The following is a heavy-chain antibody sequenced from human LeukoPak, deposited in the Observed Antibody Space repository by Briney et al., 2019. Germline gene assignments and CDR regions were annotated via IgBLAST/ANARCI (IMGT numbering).Heavy chain of an antibody. J-gene: IGHJ4*02. D-gene: IGHD3-10*01. V-gene: IGHV3-23*01. CDR1: GFTLSSYE. CDR3: AKGYYYGSGSYSTFDY. CDR2: ISGSGGST. Sequence: PGGSLRLSCAVSGFTLSSYEMNWVRQAPGKGLEWVSTISGSGGSTYYADSVKGRFTISRDNSKNTLYVQMSSLRADDTAVYYCAKGYYYGSGSYSTFDYWGQGTLVTVSS.